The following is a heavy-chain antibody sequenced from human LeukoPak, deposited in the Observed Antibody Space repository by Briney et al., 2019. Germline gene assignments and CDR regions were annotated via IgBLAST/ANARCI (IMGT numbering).Heavy chain of an antibody. CDR1: GFTFSSYS. V-gene: IGHV3-21*01. Sequence: GGSLRLSCAASGFTFSSYSMNWVRQAPGKGLEWVSSISSSSSYIYYADSVKGRFTISRDNAKNSLYLQMNSLRAEDTAVYYCANDEGYDSSGSTFDYWGQGTLVTVSS. J-gene: IGHJ4*02. CDR3: ANDEGYDSSGSTFDY. D-gene: IGHD3-22*01. CDR2: ISSSSSYI.